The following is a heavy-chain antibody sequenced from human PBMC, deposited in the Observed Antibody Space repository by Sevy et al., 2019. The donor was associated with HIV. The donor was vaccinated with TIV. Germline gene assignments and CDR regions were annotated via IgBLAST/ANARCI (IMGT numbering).Heavy chain of an antibody. D-gene: IGHD4-17*01. Sequence: SETLSLTCTVSGGSLNSYFWSWIRQPPGKGLEWVGYIYYSGTTNYRPSLKSRVTMSVDTSKRQFSLRLNSVTAADTAVYYCARHPSVYGASLVFDSWGQGALVTVSS. CDR3: ARHPSVYGASLVFDS. CDR1: GGSLNSYF. V-gene: IGHV4-59*08. J-gene: IGHJ4*02. CDR2: IYYSGTT.